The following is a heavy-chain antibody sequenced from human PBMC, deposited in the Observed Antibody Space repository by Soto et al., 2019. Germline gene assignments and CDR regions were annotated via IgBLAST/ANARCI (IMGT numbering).Heavy chain of an antibody. J-gene: IGHJ5*02. CDR1: GGTFSSYA. CDR3: ARDYVYGGNWFDP. Sequence: SVKVSCKASGGTFSSYAISWVRQAPGQGLEWMGGIIPIFGTANYAQKFQGRVTITADESTSTAYMELSSLRSEDTAVYYCARDYVYGGNWFDPWGQGTLVTVSS. CDR2: IIPIFGTA. V-gene: IGHV1-69*13. D-gene: IGHD3-16*01.